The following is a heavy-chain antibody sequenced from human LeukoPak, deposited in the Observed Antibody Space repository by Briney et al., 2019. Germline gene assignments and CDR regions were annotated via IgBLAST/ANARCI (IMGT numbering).Heavy chain of an antibody. Sequence: GGSLRLSCVASGFTVSSNYMSWVRQAPGKGLEWVSVMYSRGDTYYADSVKGRFTFSRDISKNTLYLQMNGLRTEDTAMHYCARDAPQVPAAGVLASWGQGTLVTVSS. V-gene: IGHV3-53*01. CDR1: GFTVSSNY. D-gene: IGHD6-13*01. CDR3: ARDAPQVPAAGVLAS. J-gene: IGHJ5*02. CDR2: MYSRGDT.